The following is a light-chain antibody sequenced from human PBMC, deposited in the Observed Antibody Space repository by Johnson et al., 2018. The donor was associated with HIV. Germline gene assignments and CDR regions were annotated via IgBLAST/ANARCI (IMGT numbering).Light chain of an antibody. CDR3: GTWDSSLSAV. CDR1: SSNIGNNY. Sequence: QSMLTQPPSVSAAPGQKVTISCSGSSSNIGNNYVSWYQQLPGTAPKLLIYENNKRPSGIPARFSGSKSGTSATLAITGLQTGDEADYYCGTWDSSLSAVFGTGTKVTVL. CDR2: ENN. J-gene: IGLJ1*01. V-gene: IGLV1-51*02.